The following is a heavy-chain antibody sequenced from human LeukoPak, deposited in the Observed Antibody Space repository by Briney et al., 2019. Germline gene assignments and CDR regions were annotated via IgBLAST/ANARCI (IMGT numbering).Heavy chain of an antibody. CDR1: GFTFSSYG. V-gene: IGHV3-30*02. CDR3: AKDGAVAAHFDY. J-gene: IGHJ4*02. Sequence: GGSLRLSCAASGFTFSSYGMHWVRQAPGKGLEWVAFIRYDGSNKYHADSVKGRFTISRDNSKNTLYLQMNSLRAEDTAVYYCAKDGAVAAHFDYWGQGTLVTVSS. D-gene: IGHD6-19*01. CDR2: IRYDGSNK.